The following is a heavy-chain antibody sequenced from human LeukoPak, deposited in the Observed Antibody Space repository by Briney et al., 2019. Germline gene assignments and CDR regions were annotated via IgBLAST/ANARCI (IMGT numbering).Heavy chain of an antibody. V-gene: IGHV4-34*01. CDR1: GGSFSGYY. J-gene: IGHJ4*02. Sequence: SETLSLTCAVYGGSFSGYYWSWIRQPPGKGLEWIGEINHSGSTNYNPSLKSRVTISVDTSKNQFSLKLSSVTAADTAVYYCARGVDIVVVVAAMRHWGQGTLVTVSS. CDR3: ARGVDIVVVVAAMRH. D-gene: IGHD2-15*01. CDR2: INHSGST.